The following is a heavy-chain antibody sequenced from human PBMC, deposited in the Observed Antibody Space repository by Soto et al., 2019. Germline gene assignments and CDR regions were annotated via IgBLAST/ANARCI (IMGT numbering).Heavy chain of an antibody. CDR3: ARDSPPPRE. J-gene: IGHJ4*02. Sequence: QVQLVQSGAEVKKTGASVKVSCKASGYTFTSYYISWLRQAPGQGLEWMGWISAYNGNTNSAQKLQGRVTMTTDTSTSTAYMELRGRRSDDPAVYHCARDSPPPREWGQGTLVTVSS. CDR1: GYTFTSYY. V-gene: IGHV1-18*01. CDR2: ISAYNGNT.